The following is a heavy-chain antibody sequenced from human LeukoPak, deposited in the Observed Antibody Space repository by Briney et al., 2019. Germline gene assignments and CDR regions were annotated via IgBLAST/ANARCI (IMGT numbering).Heavy chain of an antibody. CDR2: ISWNSGSI. V-gene: IGHV3-9*03. J-gene: IGHJ5*02. CDR3: ARDRVASGGVVIIGNWFDP. Sequence: GGSLRLSCAASGFTFDDYAMHWVRQAPGKGLEWVSGISWNSGSIGYADSVKGRFTISRDNAKNSLYLQMNSLRAEDMALYYCARDRVASGGVVIIGNWFDPWGQGTLVTVSS. D-gene: IGHD3-3*01. CDR1: GFTFDDYA.